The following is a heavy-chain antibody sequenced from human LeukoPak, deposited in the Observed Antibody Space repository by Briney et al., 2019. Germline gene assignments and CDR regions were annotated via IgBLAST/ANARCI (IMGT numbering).Heavy chain of an antibody. J-gene: IGHJ2*01. CDR2: IYYSGST. Sequence: PSETLSLTCTVSGGSVSSGSYYWSWIRQPPGKGLEWIGYIYYSGSTNYNPSLKSRVTISVDTSKNQFSLKLSSVTAADTAVYYCARDIVVVPAAIFPGSTYWYFDLWGRGTLVTVSS. D-gene: IGHD2-2*02. CDR1: GGSVSSGSYY. V-gene: IGHV4-61*01. CDR3: ARDIVVVPAAIFPGSTYWYFDL.